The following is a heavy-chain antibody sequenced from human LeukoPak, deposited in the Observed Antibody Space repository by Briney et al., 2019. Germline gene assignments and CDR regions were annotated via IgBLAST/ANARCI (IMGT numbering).Heavy chain of an antibody. CDR3: ARWGYGATPLYY. Sequence: GASVKVCCKASGYTFTSYSMHWVRQAPGQGLEWMGIINPSGGSTSYAQKFQGRVTMTRDTSTSTVYMELSSLRSEDTAVYYCARWGYGATPLYYWGQGTLVTVSS. V-gene: IGHV1-46*01. CDR1: GYTFTSYS. CDR2: INPSGGST. J-gene: IGHJ4*02. D-gene: IGHD1-26*01.